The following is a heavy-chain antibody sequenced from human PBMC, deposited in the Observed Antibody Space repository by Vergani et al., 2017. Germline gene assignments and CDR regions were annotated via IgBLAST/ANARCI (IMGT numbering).Heavy chain of an antibody. CDR1: GFTFGDYA. J-gene: IGHJ6*02. Sequence: VQLVGSGGGLVQPGRSLRLSCTASGFTFGDYAMSWVRQAPGKGLEWVGFIRSKAYGGTTEYAASVKGRFTISRDDSKSIAYLQMNSLKTEDTAVYYCTRVVPAAGYYYYGMDVWGQGTTVTVSS. D-gene: IGHD2-2*01. CDR3: TRVVPAAGYYYYGMDV. CDR2: IRSKAYGGTT. V-gene: IGHV3-49*04.